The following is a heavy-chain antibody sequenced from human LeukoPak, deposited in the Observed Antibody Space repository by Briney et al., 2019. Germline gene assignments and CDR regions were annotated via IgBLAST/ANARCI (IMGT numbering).Heavy chain of an antibody. CDR2: TNPNSGGT. J-gene: IGHJ4*02. CDR1: GYTFTGYY. CDR3: ARDPYGGTYFDY. D-gene: IGHD2-21*01. Sequence: ASVKVSCKASGYTFTGYYMHWVRQAPGQGLEWMGWTNPNSGGTNYAQKFQGRVTMTRDTSISTAYMELSRLRSDDTAVYYCARDPYGGTYFDYWGQGTLVTVSS. V-gene: IGHV1-2*02.